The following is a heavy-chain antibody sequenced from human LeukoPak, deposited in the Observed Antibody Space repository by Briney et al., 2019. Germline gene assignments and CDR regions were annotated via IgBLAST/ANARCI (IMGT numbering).Heavy chain of an antibody. Sequence: ASVKVSCKASGYIFTDYYMHWVRQAPGQELGWMGRINPNSGGTNYAQKFQGRVTMTRDTSISTAYTELSSLRSEDTAVYYCATGIVATTDGWIDYWGQGTLVTVSS. J-gene: IGHJ4*02. CDR3: ATGIVATTDGWIDY. V-gene: IGHV1/OR15-1*01. D-gene: IGHD5-12*01. CDR1: GYIFTDYY. CDR2: INPNSGGT.